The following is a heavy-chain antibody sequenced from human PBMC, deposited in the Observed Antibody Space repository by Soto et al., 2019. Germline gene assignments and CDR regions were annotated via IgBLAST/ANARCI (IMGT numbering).Heavy chain of an antibody. CDR1: GYTFTSYD. Sequence: ASVKVSCKASGYTFTSYDINWVRQATGQGLEWMGWMNPNSGNTGDAQKFQGRVTMTRNTSISTAYMELSSLRSEDTAVYYCARALQNRNYYYMDVWGKGTTVTVSS. CDR3: ARALQNRNYYYMDV. CDR2: MNPNSGNT. J-gene: IGHJ6*03. V-gene: IGHV1-8*01.